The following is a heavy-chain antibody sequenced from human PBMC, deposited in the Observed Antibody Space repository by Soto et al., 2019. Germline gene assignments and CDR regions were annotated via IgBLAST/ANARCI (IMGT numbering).Heavy chain of an antibody. CDR1: GGSISSSSYY. J-gene: IGHJ3*02. V-gene: IGHV4-39*01. Sequence: QLQLQESGPGLVKPSETLSLTCTVSGGSISSSSYYWGWIRQPPGKGLEWIGSIYYSGSTYYNPSLKSRVTISVDTSKNQFSLKLSSVTAADTAVYYCARNDVYGGNPDHDAFDIWGQGTMVTVSS. D-gene: IGHD4-17*01. CDR3: ARNDVYGGNPDHDAFDI. CDR2: IYYSGST.